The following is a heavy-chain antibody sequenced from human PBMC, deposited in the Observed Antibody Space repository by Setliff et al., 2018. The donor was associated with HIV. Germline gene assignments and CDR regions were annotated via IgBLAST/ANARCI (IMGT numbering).Heavy chain of an antibody. CDR3: ARGLSFYDPGGFDY. CDR1: GGSISSYY. V-gene: IGHV4-4*09. Sequence: NPSETLSLTCTVSGGSISSYYWSWIRQPPGKGLEWIGYIYTSGSTNYNPSLKSRVTISVYTSKNQFSLKLSSVTAADTAVYYCARGLSFYDPGGFDYWGQGTLVTVSS. CDR2: IYTSGST. J-gene: IGHJ4*02. D-gene: IGHD3-22*01.